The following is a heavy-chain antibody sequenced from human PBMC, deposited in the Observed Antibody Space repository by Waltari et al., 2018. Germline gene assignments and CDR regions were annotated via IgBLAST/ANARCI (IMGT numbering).Heavy chain of an antibody. CDR3: ARDSPGSYGPEYFQH. J-gene: IGHJ1*01. Sequence: QVQLQESGPGLVKPSETLSLTCTVSGCPISSYYWSWIRPPPGKGLEWIGYIYYSGSTNYNPSLKSRVTISVDTSKNQFSLKLSSVTAADTAVYYCARDSPGSYGPEYFQHWGQGTLVTVSS. CDR1: GCPISSYY. V-gene: IGHV4-59*01. D-gene: IGHD1-26*01. CDR2: IYYSGST.